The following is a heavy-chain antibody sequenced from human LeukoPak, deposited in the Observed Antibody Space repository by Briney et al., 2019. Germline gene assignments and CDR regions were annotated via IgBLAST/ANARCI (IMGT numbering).Heavy chain of an antibody. D-gene: IGHD3-22*01. Sequence: GGSLRLSCAASGFTFSSYWMSWVRQAPGKGLEWVANIKQDGSEKYYVDSVKGRFTISRDNAKNSLYLQMNSLRAEDTAVYYCARDFPTYYYDSSGYYFYFDYWGQGTLVTVSS. J-gene: IGHJ4*02. CDR2: IKQDGSEK. CDR3: ARDFPTYYYDSSGYYFYFDY. CDR1: GFTFSSYW. V-gene: IGHV3-7*01.